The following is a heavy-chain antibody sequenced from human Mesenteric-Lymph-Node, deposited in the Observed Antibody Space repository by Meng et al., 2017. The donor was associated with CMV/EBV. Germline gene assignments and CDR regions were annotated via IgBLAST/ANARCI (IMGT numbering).Heavy chain of an antibody. CDR1: GFIFSDYY. V-gene: IGHV3-66*02. J-gene: IGHJ4*02. D-gene: IGHD4-11*01. Sequence: GESLKISCAASGFIFSDYYMSWIRQAPGKGLEWVSVIYSGGSTYYADSVKGRFTISRDNSKNTLYLQMNSLRAEDTAVYYCACYSNYLGWGQGTLVTVSS. CDR2: IYSGGST. CDR3: ACYSNYLG.